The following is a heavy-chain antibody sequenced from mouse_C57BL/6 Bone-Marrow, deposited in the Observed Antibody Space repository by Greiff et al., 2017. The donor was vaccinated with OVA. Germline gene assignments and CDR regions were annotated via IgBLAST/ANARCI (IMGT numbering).Heavy chain of an antibody. CDR3: ARERYYDYLDY. CDR1: GYTFTDYY. J-gene: IGHJ2*01. D-gene: IGHD2-4*01. CDR2: IYPGSGNT. Sequence: VQLQQSGAELVRPGASVKLSCKASGYTFTDYYINWVKQRPGQGLEWIARIYPGSGNTYYNEKFKGKATLTAEKSSSTAYMQLSSLTSEDSAVYFCARERYYDYLDYWGQGTTLTVSS. V-gene: IGHV1-76*01.